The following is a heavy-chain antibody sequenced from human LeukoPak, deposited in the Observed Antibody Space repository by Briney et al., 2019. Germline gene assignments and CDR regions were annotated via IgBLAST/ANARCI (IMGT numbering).Heavy chain of an antibody. Sequence: ASVKVSCKASGYTFTGYYMHCLRLAPGQGLEWMGWINPNSGATNYAQKFQGRVTMTRDTSISTAYMELSWLRSDDTAVYYCARVPTYKEPGGNWFDPWGQGTLVTVSS. J-gene: IGHJ5*02. V-gene: IGHV1-2*02. D-gene: IGHD1-14*01. CDR3: ARVPTYKEPGGNWFDP. CDR2: INPNSGAT. CDR1: GYTFTGYY.